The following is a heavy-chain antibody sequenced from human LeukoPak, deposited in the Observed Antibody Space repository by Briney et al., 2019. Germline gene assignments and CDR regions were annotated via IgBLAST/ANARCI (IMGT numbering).Heavy chain of an antibody. V-gene: IGHV1-2*02. J-gene: IGHJ6*03. CDR3: AREDYYYMDV. CDR2: INPNSGGT. CDR1: GYTFTAYY. Sequence: PSASVKVSYKASGYTFTAYYVHWVRQAPGQGLEWMGWINPNSGGTNYAQKFQGRVTMTRDTSISTAYMELSRLRSDDTAVYYRAREDYYYMDVWGKGTTVTVSS.